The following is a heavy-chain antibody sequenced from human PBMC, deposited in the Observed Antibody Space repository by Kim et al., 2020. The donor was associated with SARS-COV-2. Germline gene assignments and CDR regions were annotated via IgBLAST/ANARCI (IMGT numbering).Heavy chain of an antibody. J-gene: IGHJ3*02. D-gene: IGHD6-19*01. CDR1: GFTFSSYW. Sequence: GGSLRLSCAASGFTFSSYWMTWVRQAPGKGLEWVANIKQNGNRKYYVDSVKGRFTFSRDNSKNSLYLQMNSLRAEDTAVYYCARDVDLYSSGTDAFDIWG. V-gene: IGHV3-7*03. CDR2: IKQNGNRK. CDR3: ARDVDLYSSGTDAFDI.